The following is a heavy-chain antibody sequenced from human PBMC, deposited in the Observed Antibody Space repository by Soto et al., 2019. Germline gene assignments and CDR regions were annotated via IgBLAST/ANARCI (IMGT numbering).Heavy chain of an antibody. Sequence: GGSLRLSCAASGFTFSSYAMSWVRQAPGKGLEWVSAISGSGGSTYYADSVKGRLTTSRANSKKTLYQQMNSLGAEDTAVYYCAKERFGEFNPYYYCGMDVWGQGTTVTVSS. V-gene: IGHV3-23*01. CDR2: ISGSGGST. CDR3: AKERFGEFNPYYYCGMDV. D-gene: IGHD3-10*01. CDR1: GFTFSSYA. J-gene: IGHJ6*02.